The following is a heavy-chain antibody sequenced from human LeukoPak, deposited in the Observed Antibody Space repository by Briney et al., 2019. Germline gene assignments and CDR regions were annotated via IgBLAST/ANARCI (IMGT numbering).Heavy chain of an antibody. CDR1: GFTFRYCS. CDR3: AGGSSTDSYYSDY. J-gene: IGHJ4*02. V-gene: IGHV3-21*01. D-gene: IGHD2-2*01. CDR2: ISSSSKFI. Sequence: GGSLRLSCAASGFTFRYCSMNWVRQAPGKGLEWISSISSSSKFIYYADSVKGRFTISRDNAQNSVYLQMNSLRAEDTAVYFCAGGSSTDSYYSDYWGQGTLVTVSS.